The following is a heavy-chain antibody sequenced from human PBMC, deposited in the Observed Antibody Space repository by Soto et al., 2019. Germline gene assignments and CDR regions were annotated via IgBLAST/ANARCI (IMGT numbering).Heavy chain of an antibody. D-gene: IGHD2-8*01. CDR3: AREPTEDMLSRIDY. CDR2: ISNDGSNK. Sequence: QVQLVESGGDVVQPGRSLRLSCAASGFTFSSHPMHWVRQTPGKGLKWVAVISNDGSNKHYADSVEGRFNISRDNSKNPLYLQMDSLRPEDTALYYCAREPTEDMLSRIDYWGQGTLVTVSS. J-gene: IGHJ4*02. CDR1: GFTFSSHP. V-gene: IGHV3-30*04.